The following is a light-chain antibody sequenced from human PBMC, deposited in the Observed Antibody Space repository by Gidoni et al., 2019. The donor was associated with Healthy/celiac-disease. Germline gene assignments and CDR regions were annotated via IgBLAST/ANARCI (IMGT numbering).Light chain of an antibody. CDR2: GNS. Sequence: QSVLTQPPSVSAAPGPTVTISCTGSSSNIGAGYDVHWYQQIPGTAPKLLIYGNSNRPSGVPDRFSGSKSGTSASLAITGLQAEDEADYYCQSYDSSLSGYVVFGGGTKLTVL. CDR3: QSYDSSLSGYVV. CDR1: SSNIGAGYD. J-gene: IGLJ2*01. V-gene: IGLV1-40*01.